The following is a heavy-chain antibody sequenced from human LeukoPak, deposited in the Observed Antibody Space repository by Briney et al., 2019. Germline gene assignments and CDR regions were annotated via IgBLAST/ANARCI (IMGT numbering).Heavy chain of an antibody. CDR2: IYTSGST. Sequence: SETLSLTCTVSGGSISSYYWSWIRQPAGKGLEWIGRIYTSGSTNYNPSLKSRVTMSVDTSKNQFSLKLSSVTAADTAVYYCARERASYGHYYGMDVWGQGTTVTVSS. J-gene: IGHJ6*02. CDR1: GGSISSYY. CDR3: ARERASYGHYYGMDV. D-gene: IGHD1-26*01. V-gene: IGHV4-4*07.